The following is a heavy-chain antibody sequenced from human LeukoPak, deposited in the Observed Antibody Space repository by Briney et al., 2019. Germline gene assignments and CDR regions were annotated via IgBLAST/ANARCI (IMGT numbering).Heavy chain of an antibody. V-gene: IGHV3-30*04. CDR2: ISYDGSNK. Sequence: GGSLRLSCAASGFTFSSYAMHWVRQAPGKGLEWVAVISYDGSNKYYADSVKGRFTISRDNSKNTLYLQMNSLRPDDTAVYYCAKDNRGYELYYYYYMDVWGKGTTVTVSS. CDR1: GFTFSSYA. J-gene: IGHJ6*03. D-gene: IGHD5-12*01. CDR3: AKDNRGYELYYYYYMDV.